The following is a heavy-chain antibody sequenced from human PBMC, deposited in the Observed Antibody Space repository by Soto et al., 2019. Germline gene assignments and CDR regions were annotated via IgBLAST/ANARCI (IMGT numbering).Heavy chain of an antibody. CDR3: ARDPNLFYGSGTSLIDY. Sequence: PGGSLRLSCAASGFTFSTYWMHWVRQAPGKGLVWVSRINSDGSSTSYADSVKGRFTISRDNAKNTLYLQMNSLRAEDTAVYYCARDPNLFYGSGTSLIDYWGQGTLVTVSS. V-gene: IGHV3-74*01. CDR1: GFTFSTYW. CDR2: INSDGSST. J-gene: IGHJ4*02. D-gene: IGHD3-10*01.